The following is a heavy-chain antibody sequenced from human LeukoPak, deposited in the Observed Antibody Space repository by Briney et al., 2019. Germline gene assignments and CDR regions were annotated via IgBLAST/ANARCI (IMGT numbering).Heavy chain of an antibody. CDR3: ARRYTGSYFDY. CDR2: TYYRSKWYN. D-gene: IGHD1-26*01. CDR1: GDSVSSNSAA. V-gene: IGHV6-1*01. Sequence: SQTLSLTCAISGDSVSSNSAAWYWIRQSPSRGLEWLGRTYYRSKWYNDYAVPVKSRITFISDTSKNQFSLQLNSVTPEDTAVYYCARRYTGSYFDYWGQGTVVTVPS. J-gene: IGHJ4*02.